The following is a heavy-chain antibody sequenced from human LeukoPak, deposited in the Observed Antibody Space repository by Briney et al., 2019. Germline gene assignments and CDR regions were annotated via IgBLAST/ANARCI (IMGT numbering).Heavy chain of an antibody. D-gene: IGHD5-18*01. CDR2: ISAYNGNT. J-gene: IGHJ4*02. CDR3: ALRGYSYGDTLPFDY. Sequence: GASVKVSCKASGYTFTSYGISWVRQAPGQGLEWMGWISAYNGNTNYAQKLQGRVTMTTDTSTSTACMELRSLRSDDTAVYYRALRGYSYGDTLPFDYWGQGTLVTVSS. V-gene: IGHV1-18*01. CDR1: GYTFTSYG.